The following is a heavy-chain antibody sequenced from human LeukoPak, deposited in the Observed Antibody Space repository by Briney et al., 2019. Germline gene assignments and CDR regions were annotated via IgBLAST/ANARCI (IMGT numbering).Heavy chain of an antibody. Sequence: ASVKVSCKASGYTFTGHYMHWVRQAPGQGLESVGWINPNSGATNYAQKFQGRVTMTRDTSISTAYMELSSLTSDDTAVYYCARDAGSGYSYGYGYWGQGTLVTVSS. D-gene: IGHD5-18*01. CDR1: GYTFTGHY. CDR3: ARDAGSGYSYGYGY. CDR2: INPNSGAT. V-gene: IGHV1-2*02. J-gene: IGHJ4*02.